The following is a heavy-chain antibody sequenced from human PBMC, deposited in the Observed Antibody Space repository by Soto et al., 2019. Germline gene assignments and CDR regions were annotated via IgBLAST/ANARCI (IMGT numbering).Heavy chain of an antibody. CDR1: GFTFSSYN. CDR2: ISLSSSTI. CDR3: ARDSRNYYYYMDV. Sequence: EVQLVESGGGLVQPGGSLRLSCAASGFTFSSYNMNWVRQAPGKGLEWISDISLSSSTIFYADSVKGRFTISRDNAKNPLCLQMNSLRAEDTAVYYCARDSRNYYYYMDVWGKGTTVTVSS. J-gene: IGHJ6*03. V-gene: IGHV3-48*01.